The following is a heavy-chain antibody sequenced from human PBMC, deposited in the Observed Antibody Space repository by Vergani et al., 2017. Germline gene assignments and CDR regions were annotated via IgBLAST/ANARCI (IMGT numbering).Heavy chain of an antibody. CDR1: GFTSAGYA. V-gene: IGHV3-9*02. J-gene: IGHJ5*02. CDR3: AKDLGTPSGGGWFDP. CDR2: ISWNSNSI. Sequence: EVQLEESGGGLVLPGRSLRLSCVASGFTSAGYAMHWVRHAPGKGLEWVSGISWNSNSIGYADSVKGRFTISRDNAKNSLYLQMNSLRAEDTALYYCAKDLGTPSGGGWFDPWGQGTLVTVSS. D-gene: IGHD3-10*01.